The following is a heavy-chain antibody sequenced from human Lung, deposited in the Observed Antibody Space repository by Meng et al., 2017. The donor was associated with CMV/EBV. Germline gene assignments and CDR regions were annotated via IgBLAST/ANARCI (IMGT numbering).Heavy chain of an antibody. CDR3: ATVRYYYDSSGYSYY. CDR1: GFTFSSYW. D-gene: IGHD3-22*01. CDR2: IKQDGSEK. V-gene: IGHV3-7*01. Sequence: GESXKISCAASGFTFSSYWMSWVRQAPGKGLEWVANIKQDGSEKYYVDSVKGRFTISRDNAKNSLYLQMNSLRAEDTAVYYCATVRYYYDSSGYSYYWGQGTXVTVSS. J-gene: IGHJ4*02.